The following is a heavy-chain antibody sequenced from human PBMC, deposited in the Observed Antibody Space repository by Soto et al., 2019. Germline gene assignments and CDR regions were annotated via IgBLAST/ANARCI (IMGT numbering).Heavy chain of an antibody. CDR3: ASQDQLDYSGNSSPYFQH. Sequence: GASLKVSCNTSGGTFSNDIITWVRQAPGQGLEWMGRIIPLLDTTNYAQKFRGRVTMTRDTSTSTVYMELSSLRSEDTAVYYCASQDQLDYSGNSSPYFQHWGQGTLVTVYS. CDR2: IIPLLDTT. CDR1: GGTFSNDI. D-gene: IGHD4-4*01. V-gene: IGHV1-69*08. J-gene: IGHJ1*01.